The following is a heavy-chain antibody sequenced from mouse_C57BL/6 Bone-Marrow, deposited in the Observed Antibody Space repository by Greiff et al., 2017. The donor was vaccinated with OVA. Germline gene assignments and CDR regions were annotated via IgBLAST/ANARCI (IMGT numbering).Heavy chain of an antibody. CDR1: GYTFTSYW. CDR3: ASYYYGRTWFAN. V-gene: IGHV1-69*01. CDR2: LDPYDSYT. Sequence: QVQLKQPGAELVMPGASVKLSCKASGYTFTSYWMHWVKQRPGQGLEWIGELDPYDSYTNYTQKFTGKSTLTEDKSSSTAYMQLSSLTSEDSAVYFCASYYYGRTWFANWGQGTLVTVSA. D-gene: IGHD1-1*01. J-gene: IGHJ3*01.